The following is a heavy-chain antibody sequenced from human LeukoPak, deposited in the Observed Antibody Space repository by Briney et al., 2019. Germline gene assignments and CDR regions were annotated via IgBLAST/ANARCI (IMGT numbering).Heavy chain of an antibody. CDR1: GYTFINYA. J-gene: IGHJ4*02. Sequence: ASVKVSCKASGYTFINYAINWGRQALGQRPEWIGWINAGNGNTKYSQKFQGRVTITRDTSASTAYMELSSLTSEDMAVFYCARGGPNSGGWTLDYWGQGTLVSVSS. V-gene: IGHV1-3*03. D-gene: IGHD6-19*01. CDR2: INAGNGNT. CDR3: ARGGPNSGGWTLDY.